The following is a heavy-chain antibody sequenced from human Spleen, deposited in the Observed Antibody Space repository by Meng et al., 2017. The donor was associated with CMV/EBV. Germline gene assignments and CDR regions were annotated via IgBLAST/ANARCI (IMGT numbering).Heavy chain of an antibody. J-gene: IGHJ4*02. CDR2: IGGSGSST. CDR1: GFTFSDQD. D-gene: IGHD3/OR15-3a*01. CDR3: VKSPPQIYYNFWGYFDY. V-gene: IGHV3-23*01. Sequence: GGSLRLSCEASGFTFSDQDMSWIRQAPGKGLEWVSSIGGSGSSTYYADSVKGRFTISRDNSKDTVFLQMDSLRAEDTAIYYCVKSPPQIYYNFWGYFDYWGQGTLVTVSS.